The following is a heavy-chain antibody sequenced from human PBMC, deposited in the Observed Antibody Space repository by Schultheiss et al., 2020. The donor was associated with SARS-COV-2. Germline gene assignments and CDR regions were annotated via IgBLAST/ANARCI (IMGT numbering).Heavy chain of an antibody. CDR2: ISGTDDDT. CDR1: GFTFSNYA. J-gene: IGHJ6*02. Sequence: GGSLRLSCAASGFTFSNYAMSWVRQAPGKGLEWVSSISGTDDDTYYADSVTGRFALSSDSSKNTLYLQINNLRADDTALYYCARAGTTFPRAEYYYYGMDVWGQGTTVTVSS. CDR3: ARAGTTFPRAEYYYYGMDV. V-gene: IGHV3-23*01. D-gene: IGHD1-7*01.